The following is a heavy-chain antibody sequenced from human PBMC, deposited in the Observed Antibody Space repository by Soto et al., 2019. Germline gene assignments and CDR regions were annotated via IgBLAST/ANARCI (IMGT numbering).Heavy chain of an antibody. CDR1: GGSISSGGYS. D-gene: IGHD1-1*01. CDR3: ARGLWNDVFQY. Sequence: SETLSLTCAASGGSISSGGYSWTWIRQPPGKGLEWIGYIHHTGSTNYNPSLKTRVNISLDRPNNQFSLNLTSATAADSAVYYCARGLWNDVFQYWGQGTLVTVSS. V-gene: IGHV4-30-2*01. J-gene: IGHJ4*02. CDR2: IHHTGST.